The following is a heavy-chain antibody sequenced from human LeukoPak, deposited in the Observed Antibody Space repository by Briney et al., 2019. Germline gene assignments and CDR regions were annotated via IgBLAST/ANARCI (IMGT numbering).Heavy chain of an antibody. V-gene: IGHV3-30*18. CDR1: GFTFSSYG. Sequence: PGGSLRLSCAASGFTFSSYGMHWVRQAPGKGLEWVAVISYDGSNRYYADSVKGRFTISRDNSKNTLYLQMNSLRAEDTAVYYCAKAPMGSMDVWGQGTTVTVSS. D-gene: IGHD3-10*01. J-gene: IGHJ6*02. CDR2: ISYDGSNR. CDR3: AKAPMGSMDV.